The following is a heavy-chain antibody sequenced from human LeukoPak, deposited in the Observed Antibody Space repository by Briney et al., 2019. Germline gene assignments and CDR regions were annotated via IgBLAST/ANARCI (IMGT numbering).Heavy chain of an antibody. CDR3: ARPLAAAGKRYFDY. J-gene: IGHJ4*02. D-gene: IGHD6-13*01. V-gene: IGHV3-21*01. Sequence: PGGSLRLSCAASGFTFSSYSMNWVRQAPGKGLEWVSSISSSSSYIYYADSVKGRFTISRDNAENSLYLQMNSLRAEDTAVYYCARPLAAAGKRYFDYWGQGTLVTVSS. CDR1: GFTFSSYS. CDR2: ISSSSSYI.